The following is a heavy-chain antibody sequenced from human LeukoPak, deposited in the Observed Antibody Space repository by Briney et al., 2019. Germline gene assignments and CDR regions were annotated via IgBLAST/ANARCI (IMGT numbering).Heavy chain of an antibody. CDR1: GGSISSSSYY. Sequence: SETLSLTCTVSGGSISSSSYYWGWIRQPPGKGLEWIGSIYYSGSTYYNPSLKSRVTISVDTSKNQFSLKLSSVTAADTAVYYCARDRGFEYSDTGSFDYWGQGTLVTVSS. CDR2: IYYSGST. J-gene: IGHJ4*02. D-gene: IGHD6-6*01. V-gene: IGHV4-39*07. CDR3: ARDRGFEYSDTGSFDY.